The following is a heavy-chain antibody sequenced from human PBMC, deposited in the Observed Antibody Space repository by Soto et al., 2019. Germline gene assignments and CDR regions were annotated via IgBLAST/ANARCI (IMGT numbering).Heavy chain of an antibody. Sequence: QVQLVQSGSELKKPGASVKVSCKASGYTFTSYAMNWVRQAPGQGLEWMGWINTNTGNPTYAQGFTGRFVFSLDTSVSTAYLQICSLKAEDTAVYYCARERRDYDSSGPRYYYYGMDVWGQGTTVTVSS. J-gene: IGHJ6*02. CDR1: GYTFTSYA. D-gene: IGHD3-22*01. CDR2: INTNTGNP. V-gene: IGHV7-4-1*01. CDR3: ARERRDYDSSGPRYYYYGMDV.